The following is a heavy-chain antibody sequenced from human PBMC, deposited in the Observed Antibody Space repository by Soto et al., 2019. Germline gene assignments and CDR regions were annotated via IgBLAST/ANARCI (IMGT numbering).Heavy chain of an antibody. CDR1: GGTFSSYA. CDR2: IIPIFGTA. CDR3: ASPGLELLDIAYYFDY. D-gene: IGHD1-7*01. Sequence: QVQLVQSGAEVKKPGSSVKVSCKASGGTFSSYAISWVRQAPGQGLEWMGGIIPIFGTANYAQKFQGRVTITADESTSTDYMELSSLRSEDTAVYYCASPGLELLDIAYYFDYWGQGTLVTVSS. V-gene: IGHV1-69*01. J-gene: IGHJ4*02.